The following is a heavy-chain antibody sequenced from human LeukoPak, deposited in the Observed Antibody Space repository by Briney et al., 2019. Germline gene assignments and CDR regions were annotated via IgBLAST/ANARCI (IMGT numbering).Heavy chain of an antibody. V-gene: IGHV3-21*04. J-gene: IGHJ3*02. D-gene: IGHD3-16*01. CDR2: ISTSSSYI. CDR3: AKDRDDYVWGSYLGAFDI. Sequence: GGSLRLSCAASGLTFSNYNMNWVRQAPGKGLEWVSYISTSSSYIYYADSVKGRFTISRDNLKNTLYLQMNSLRAEDTAVFYCAKDRDDYVWGSYLGAFDIWGQGTMVTVSS. CDR1: GLTFSNYN.